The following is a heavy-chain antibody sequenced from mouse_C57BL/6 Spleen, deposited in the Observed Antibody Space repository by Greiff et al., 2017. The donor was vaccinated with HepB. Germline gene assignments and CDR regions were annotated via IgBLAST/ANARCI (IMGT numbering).Heavy chain of an antibody. CDR2: IDPEDGDN. V-gene: IGHV14-1*01. J-gene: IGHJ3*01. CDR1: GFNIKDYY. CDR3: TSYYGSSCESY. Sequence: EVKLVESGAELVRPGASVKLSCTASGFNIKDYYMHWVKQRPEQGLEWIGRIDPEDGDNEYAPKFQGKATMTADTSSNTAYLQLSSLTSEDTAVYYCTSYYGSSCESYWGQGTLVTVSA. D-gene: IGHD1-1*01.